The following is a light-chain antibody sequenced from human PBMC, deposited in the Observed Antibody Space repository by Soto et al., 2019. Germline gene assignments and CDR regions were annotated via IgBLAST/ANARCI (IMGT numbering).Light chain of an antibody. Sequence: ERMRTQSAATLDLSAGERAALSCRASQSISSNLAWYQQKPGQAPRLLIYGPSTRATGVPARFSGSGSGTEFTLTITSLQPEDFATSDCQQSYTSPLTFGGGSKVDIK. V-gene: IGKV3-15*01. CDR2: GPS. CDR3: QQSYTSPLT. CDR1: QSISSN. J-gene: IGKJ4*01.